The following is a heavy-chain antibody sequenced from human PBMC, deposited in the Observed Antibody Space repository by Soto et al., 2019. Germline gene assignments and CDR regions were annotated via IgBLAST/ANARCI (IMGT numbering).Heavy chain of an antibody. CDR2: ISDYNGNT. Sequence: GASVKVSCKASGYTFSSYGLSWVRQAPGQGLEWMGWISDYNGNTHYAQKFQGRVIMTTDTSTRTAYMELSSLRSEDTAVYYCARDGGDCGYRLTYYYYIGMDVWGQGTTVTVSS. CDR3: ARDGGDCGYRLTYYYYIGMDV. J-gene: IGHJ6*02. V-gene: IGHV1-18*01. D-gene: IGHD2-21*02. CDR1: GYTFSSYG.